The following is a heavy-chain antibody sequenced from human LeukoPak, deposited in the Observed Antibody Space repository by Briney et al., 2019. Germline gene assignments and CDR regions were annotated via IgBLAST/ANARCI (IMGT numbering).Heavy chain of an antibody. CDR3: AKDALRLWFGELTYYFDY. CDR1: GFTFSSYA. D-gene: IGHD3-10*01. J-gene: IGHJ4*02. Sequence: GSLRLSCAASGFTFSSYAMHWVRQAPGKGLEWVAVISYDGSNKYYADSVKGRFTISRDNSKNTLYLQMNSLRAEDTAVYYCAKDALRLWFGELTYYFDYWGQGTLVTVSS. V-gene: IGHV3-30*04. CDR2: ISYDGSNK.